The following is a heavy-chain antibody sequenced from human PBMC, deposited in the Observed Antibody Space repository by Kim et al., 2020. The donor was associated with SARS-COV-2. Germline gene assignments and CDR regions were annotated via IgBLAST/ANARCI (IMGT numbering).Heavy chain of an antibody. Sequence: QGRVTMTRNTSKSTAYMELSSLRSEDTAVYYCARARYDSSGYYGEEMFDPWGQGTLVTVSS. J-gene: IGHJ5*02. CDR3: ARARYDSSGYYGEEMFDP. D-gene: IGHD3-22*01. V-gene: IGHV1-8*01.